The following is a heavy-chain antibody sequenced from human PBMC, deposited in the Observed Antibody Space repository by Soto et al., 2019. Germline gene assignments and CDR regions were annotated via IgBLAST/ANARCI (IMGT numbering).Heavy chain of an antibody. Sequence: EVQRVETGGGLIQPGGSLRLSCAASGITVSSNYMSWVRQAPGKGLDWVSVIYSDGNTFYADSVTGRFTISRDNSKNTLYLQMNSLRAEDTALYYCARALYTFGYVGLGYWGQGTLVTVSS. V-gene: IGHV3-53*02. CDR3: ARALYTFGYVGLGY. J-gene: IGHJ4*02. CDR1: GITVSSNY. CDR2: IYSDGNT. D-gene: IGHD5-18*01.